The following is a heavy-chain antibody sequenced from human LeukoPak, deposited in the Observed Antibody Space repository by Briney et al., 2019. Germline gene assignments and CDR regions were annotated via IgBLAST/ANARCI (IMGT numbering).Heavy chain of an antibody. D-gene: IGHD7-27*01. J-gene: IGHJ6*03. CDR1: GFTFSDYY. CDR2: ISSSGSTI. CDR3: ARETGEDYYYYYYMDV. V-gene: IGHV3-11*01. Sequence: GGSLRLSCAASGFTFSDYYMSWIRQAPGKGLEWVSYISSSGSTIYYADSVKGRFTISRDNAKNSLYLQMNSLRAEDTAVYYCARETGEDYYYYYYMDVWGKGATVTVSS.